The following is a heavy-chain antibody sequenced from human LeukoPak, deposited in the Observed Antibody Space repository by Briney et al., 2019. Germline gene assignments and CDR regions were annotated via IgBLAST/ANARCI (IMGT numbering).Heavy chain of an antibody. Sequence: PSETLSLTCTVSGGSISSYCWSWIRQPPGKGLEWIGYIYTSGSTNYNPSLKSRVTISADTSKNQFSLKLSSVTAADTAVYYCAATALGWFDPWGQGTLVTVSS. CDR2: IYTSGST. V-gene: IGHV4-4*09. CDR1: GGSISSYC. J-gene: IGHJ5*02. D-gene: IGHD3-3*02. CDR3: AATALGWFDP.